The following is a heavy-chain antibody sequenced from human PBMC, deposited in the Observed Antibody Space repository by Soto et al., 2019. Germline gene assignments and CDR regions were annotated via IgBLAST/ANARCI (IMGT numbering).Heavy chain of an antibody. V-gene: IGHV1-69*08. CDR3: ARDSDYGDYVYFDY. Sequence: QVQLVQSGAEVKKPGSSVKVSCKASGGTFSSYTISWVRQAPGQGLEWMGRIIPILGIANYAQKFQGRVTITADKSTSTAYMELSRLRSEDTAVYYCARDSDYGDYVYFDYWGQGTLVTVSS. CDR2: IIPILGIA. D-gene: IGHD4-17*01. J-gene: IGHJ4*02. CDR1: GGTFSSYT.